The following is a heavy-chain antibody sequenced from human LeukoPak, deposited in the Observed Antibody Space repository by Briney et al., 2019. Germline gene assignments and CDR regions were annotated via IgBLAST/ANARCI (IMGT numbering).Heavy chain of an antibody. CDR3: AKDLEPYNWNDVAFDI. CDR1: GFTFSSYG. J-gene: IGHJ3*02. CDR2: ISYDGSNK. D-gene: IGHD1-20*01. V-gene: IGHV3-30*18. Sequence: GGSLRLSCAASGFTFSSYGMHWVRQAPGKGLEWVAVISYDGSNKYYADSVKGRFTISRDNSKNTLYLQMNSLRAEDTAVYYCAKDLEPYNWNDVAFDIWGQGTMVTVSS.